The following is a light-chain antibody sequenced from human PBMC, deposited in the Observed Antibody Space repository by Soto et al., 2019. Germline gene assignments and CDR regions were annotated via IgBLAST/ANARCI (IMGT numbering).Light chain of an antibody. V-gene: IGLV2-11*01. CDR2: DVT. CDR1: SSDVGGYNY. CDR3: CSYAGSYTVV. J-gene: IGLJ2*01. Sequence: QPVLTQPRSVSGSPGQSVTISCTGTSSDVGGYNYVSWYQHHPGKAPKLMIYDVTKWPSGVPDRFSGSKSGNTASLTISGLQAEDEADYYCCSYAGSYTVVFGGGTKLTVL.